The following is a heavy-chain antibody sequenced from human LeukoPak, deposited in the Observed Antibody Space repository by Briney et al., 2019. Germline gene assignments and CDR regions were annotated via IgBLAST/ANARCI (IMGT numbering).Heavy chain of an antibody. D-gene: IGHD2-15*01. V-gene: IGHV1-18*01. CDR1: GYTFTSYG. Sequence: GAAVKVSCKASGYTFTSYGISWVRQAPGQGPEWMGWISAYNGKTNFAQKLQGRVTMTTDTSTSTAYMELRSLRSDDTAVYYCARGVYCSGGSCYQFDYWGQGTLVTVSS. CDR3: ARGVYCSGGSCYQFDY. CDR2: ISAYNGKT. J-gene: IGHJ4*02.